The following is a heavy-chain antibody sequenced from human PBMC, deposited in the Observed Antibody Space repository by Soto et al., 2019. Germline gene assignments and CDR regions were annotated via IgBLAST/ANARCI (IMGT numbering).Heavy chain of an antibody. CDR2: IYYSGST. J-gene: IGHJ4*02. Sequence: SETLSLTCAVSGGSISSGAYYWSWIRQHPGKGLEWIGYIYYSGSTYYNPSLKSRVTISVDTSKNQFSLKLSSVTAADTAVYYCARTPRPHGHIRPKLYFDYWGQGTLVTVSS. CDR3: ARTPRPHGHIRPKLYFDY. D-gene: IGHD2-21*01. V-gene: IGHV4-31*11. CDR1: GGSISSGAYY.